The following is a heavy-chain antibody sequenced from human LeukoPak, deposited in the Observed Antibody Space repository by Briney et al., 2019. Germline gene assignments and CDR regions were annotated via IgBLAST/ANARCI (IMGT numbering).Heavy chain of an antibody. CDR3: ARGIAAAGLDFDY. Sequence: SETLSLTCAVYGGSFSGYYWSWIRQPPGKGLEWIGEINHSGSTNYNPSLKSRVTISVDTSKNQFSLKLSSVTAADTAVYYCARGIAAAGLDFDYWGQGTLVTVSS. D-gene: IGHD6-13*01. J-gene: IGHJ4*02. V-gene: IGHV4-34*01. CDR1: GGSFSGYY. CDR2: INHSGST.